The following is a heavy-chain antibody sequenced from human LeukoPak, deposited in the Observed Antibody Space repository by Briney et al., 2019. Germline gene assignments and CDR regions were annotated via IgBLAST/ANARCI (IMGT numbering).Heavy chain of an antibody. CDR2: ITGSSSYI. V-gene: IGHV3-21*01. CDR3: ASGFSSSPYFDY. Sequence: PEGSLRLSCAASGFTFSTSYMNWVRQAPGKGLEWVSLITGSSSYIYYTDSVKGRFTISRDNAKNSLFPQMNSLRDEDTAVYYCASGFSSSPYFDYWGQGTLVTVSS. D-gene: IGHD6-6*01. CDR1: GFTFSTSY. J-gene: IGHJ4*02.